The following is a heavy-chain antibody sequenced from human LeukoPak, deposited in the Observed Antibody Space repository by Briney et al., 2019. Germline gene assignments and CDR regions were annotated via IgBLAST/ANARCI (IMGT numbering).Heavy chain of an antibody. CDR3: VKRGSSWSFDY. CDR1: GFTFSGYP. J-gene: IGHJ4*02. V-gene: IGHV3-64D*06. D-gene: IGHD6-13*01. Sequence: GSLRLSCSASGFTFSGYPMHWVRQAPGKGLQYVSSISSNGGSTYYADSVKARFTISRDNSKNTLFLQMSSLRAEDTAVYYCVKRGSSWSFDYWGQGTLVTVSS. CDR2: ISSNGGST.